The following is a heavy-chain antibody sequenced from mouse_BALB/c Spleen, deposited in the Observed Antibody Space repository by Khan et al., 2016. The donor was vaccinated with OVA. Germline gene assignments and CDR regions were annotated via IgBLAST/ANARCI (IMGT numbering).Heavy chain of an antibody. CDR2: ISSGGDYT. Sequence: EVELVESGGGLVKPGGPLKLSCAASGFTFSNYALSWVRQTPEKRLEWVATISSGGDYTYYPDSVKGRFNISRDNAKNTLYLQMSSRSSEDTALYYCARHNYGPFAYWGQGTLVTVSA. D-gene: IGHD1-1*01. CDR3: ARHNYGPFAY. CDR1: GFTFSNYA. V-gene: IGHV5-9-3*01. J-gene: IGHJ3*01.